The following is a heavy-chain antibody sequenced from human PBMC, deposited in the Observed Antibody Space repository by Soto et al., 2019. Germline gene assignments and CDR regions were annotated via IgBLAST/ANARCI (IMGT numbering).Heavy chain of an antibody. Sequence: SETLSLTCTVSGGSISSGGYYWSWIRQHPGKGLEWIGYIYYSGSTYYNPSLKSRVTISVDTSKNQFSLKLSSVTAADTAVYYCERYEDYDDPFDYWSQGTLVTVSS. V-gene: IGHV4-31*03. CDR3: ERYEDYDDPFDY. CDR1: GGSISSGGYY. J-gene: IGHJ4*02. D-gene: IGHD4-17*01. CDR2: IYYSGST.